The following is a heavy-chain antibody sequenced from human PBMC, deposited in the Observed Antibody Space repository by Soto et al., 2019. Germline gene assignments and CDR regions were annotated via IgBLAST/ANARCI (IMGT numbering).Heavy chain of an antibody. J-gene: IGHJ4*02. Sequence: QVQLQESGPGLVKPSQTLSLTCTVSGGSISSGGYYWSWIRQHPGKGLEWIGYIYYSGSTYYNPYLKSRVTISVDTSKNQFSLKLSSVTAADTAVYYCARVYCSSTSCYLFDYWGQGTLVTVFS. V-gene: IGHV4-31*03. D-gene: IGHD2-2*01. CDR2: IYYSGST. CDR1: GGSISSGGYY. CDR3: ARVYCSSTSCYLFDY.